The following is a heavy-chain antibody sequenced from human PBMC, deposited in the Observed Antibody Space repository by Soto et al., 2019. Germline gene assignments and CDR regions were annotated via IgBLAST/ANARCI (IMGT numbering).Heavy chain of an antibody. CDR1: GGNFSSNG. CDR2: IIPTFGTT. D-gene: IGHD4-4*01. Sequence: WASVKVSCKAPGGNFSSNGIRWVRQAPGQGLEFMGGIIPTFGTTNYAHKFRGRVTITADESMGTAYMELSSLRSDDTAVYYCAGASDSTWYNWLDPWGQGTLVTVSS. CDR3: AGASDSTWYNWLDP. V-gene: IGHV1-69*13. J-gene: IGHJ5*02.